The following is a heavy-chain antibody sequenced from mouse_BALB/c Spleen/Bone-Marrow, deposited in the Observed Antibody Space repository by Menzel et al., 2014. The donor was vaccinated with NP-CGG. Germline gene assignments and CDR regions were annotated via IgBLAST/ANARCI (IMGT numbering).Heavy chain of an antibody. CDR1: GFTFSDYY. CDR3: ARGRIYYGYDVGDY. Sequence: EVQLVESGGGSVKPGGSLKLSCAASGFTFSDYYMYWVRQTPEKRLEWVATISDGGSYTYYPDSVKGRFTISRDNAKNNLYLQMSSLKSEDTAMYYCARGRIYYGYDVGDYWGQGTTLTVSS. J-gene: IGHJ2*01. D-gene: IGHD2-2*01. V-gene: IGHV5-4*02. CDR2: ISDGGSYT.